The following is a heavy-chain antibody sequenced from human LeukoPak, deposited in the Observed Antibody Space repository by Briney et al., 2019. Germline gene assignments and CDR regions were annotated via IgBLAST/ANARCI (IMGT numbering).Heavy chain of an antibody. Sequence: GGSLRLSCAASGFTFSSYWMHWVRRAPGKGLVWVSRINSDGSSTSYADSVKGRFTISRDNAKNTLYLQMNSLRAEDTAVYYCARDRVPQYSSSSRPTKYWGQGTLVTVSS. V-gene: IGHV3-74*01. CDR3: ARDRVPQYSSSSRPTKY. J-gene: IGHJ4*02. CDR2: INSDGSST. D-gene: IGHD6-6*01. CDR1: GFTFSSYW.